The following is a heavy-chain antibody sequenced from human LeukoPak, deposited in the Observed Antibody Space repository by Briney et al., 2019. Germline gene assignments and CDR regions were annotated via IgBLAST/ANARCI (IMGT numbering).Heavy chain of an antibody. J-gene: IGHJ4*02. CDR2: ISSSSSYT. CDR1: GFTFSDYY. Sequence: GGSLRLSCAASGFTFSDYYMSWIRQAPGKGLEWVSYISSSSSYTNYADSVKGRFTISRDNAKNSLYLQMNSLRAEDTAVYYCARDGGYCSGGSCYYVYWGQGTLVTVSS. D-gene: IGHD2-15*01. CDR3: ARDGGYCSGGSCYYVY. V-gene: IGHV3-11*06.